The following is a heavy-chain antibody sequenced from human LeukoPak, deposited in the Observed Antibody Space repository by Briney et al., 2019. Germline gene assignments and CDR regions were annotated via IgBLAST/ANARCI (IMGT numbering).Heavy chain of an antibody. V-gene: IGHV1-18*01. CDR1: GYTFTSYG. CDR3: AREAGGLYSSSPYYFDY. D-gene: IGHD6-13*01. Sequence: ASVKVSCKASGYTFTSYGISWVRQAPGQGLEWMGWISAYNGNTNYAQKLQGRVTMTTDTSTSTAYMELRSLRSDDTAVYYCAREAGGLYSSSPYYFDYWGQGTLVTVSS. CDR2: ISAYNGNT. J-gene: IGHJ4*02.